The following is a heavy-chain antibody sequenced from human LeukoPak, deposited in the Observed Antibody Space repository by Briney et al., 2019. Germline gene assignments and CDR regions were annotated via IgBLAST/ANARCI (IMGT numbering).Heavy chain of an antibody. D-gene: IGHD2-15*01. CDR1: GYNFKGYT. Sequence: ASVKVSCKASGYNFKGYTINWVRLAPGQGPEWMGWISAYNGNTNYAQKFQGRVTMTTDTSTSTAYMELRSLRSDDTAVYYCARIKKSSPYCSGDNCFSGWFDPWGQGSLVTVSS. V-gene: IGHV1-18*01. CDR2: ISAYNGNT. CDR3: ARIKKSSPYCSGDNCFSGWFDP. J-gene: IGHJ5*02.